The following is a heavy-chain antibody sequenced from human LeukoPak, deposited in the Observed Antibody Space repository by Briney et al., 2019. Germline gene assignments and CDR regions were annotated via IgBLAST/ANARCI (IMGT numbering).Heavy chain of an antibody. V-gene: IGHV1-69*01. CDR1: GGTFSSYA. J-gene: IGHJ5*02. CDR2: IIPIFGTA. CDR3: SRGLTYYDFWSGSIGFDP. D-gene: IGHD3-3*01. Sequence: SVKVSCKASGGTFSSYAISWVRQAPGQGLELMGVIIPIFGTANYAQKFQGRVTITADESTSKDYTLLISLGSAATTVYYYSRGLTYYDFWSGSIGFDPWGQGTLVTVSS.